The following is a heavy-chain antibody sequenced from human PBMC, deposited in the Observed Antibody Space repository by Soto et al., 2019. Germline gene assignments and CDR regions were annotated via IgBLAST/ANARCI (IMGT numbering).Heavy chain of an antibody. CDR3: AKDEGDWNFQFDY. D-gene: IGHD2-21*02. CDR2: INGRGDFT. CDR1: GFTFSSYA. V-gene: IGHV3-23*01. J-gene: IGHJ4*02. Sequence: PGGSLRLSCAASGFTFSSYAMSWVRQAPGKGLEWVSSINGRGDFTYYADSVKGRFTISRDKSKNTLYLQMSSLRAEDTAVYYCAKDEGDWNFQFDYWGQGALVTVSS.